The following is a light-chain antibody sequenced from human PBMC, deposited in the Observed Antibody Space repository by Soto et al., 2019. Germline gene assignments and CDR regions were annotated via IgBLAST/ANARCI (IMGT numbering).Light chain of an antibody. CDR2: DAS. CDR1: QSINSY. CDR3: QQRSIWRS. V-gene: IGKV3-11*01. J-gene: IGKJ4*01. Sequence: EVVLTQSPVTLSLSPGERATLSCRASQSINSYLAWYQQKPGQAPRLLISDASNRATGIPARFSGSGSGTAFTLTIRSLEPDDSAVYYCQQRSIWRSFGGGAKVEIK.